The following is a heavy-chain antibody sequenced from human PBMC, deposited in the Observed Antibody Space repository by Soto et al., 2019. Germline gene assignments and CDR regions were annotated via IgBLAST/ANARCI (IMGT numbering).Heavy chain of an antibody. CDR3: ARTPNRIVVVPAATNDPIDY. CDR2: INSDGSST. D-gene: IGHD2-2*01. V-gene: IGHV3-74*01. J-gene: IGHJ4*02. CDR1: GFTFSSYW. Sequence: GGSLRLSCAASGFTFSSYWMHWVRQAPGKGLVWVSRINSDGSSTSYADSVKGRFTISRDNAKNTLCLQMNSLRAEDTAVYYCARTPNRIVVVPAATNDPIDYWGQGTLVTVSS.